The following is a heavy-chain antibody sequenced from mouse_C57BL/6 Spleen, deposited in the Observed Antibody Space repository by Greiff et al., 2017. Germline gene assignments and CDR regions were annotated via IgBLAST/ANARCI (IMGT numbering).Heavy chain of an antibody. CDR2: IHPNSGST. V-gene: IGHV1-64*01. CDR1: GYTFTSYW. J-gene: IGHJ3*01. CDR3: ARWGTTVVAPPY. D-gene: IGHD1-1*01. Sequence: VQLQQPGAELVKPGASVQLSCKASGYTFTSYWLHWVTQRPGQGLAWIGMIHPNSGSTNYNEKFKSKATLTVDKSSSTAYMQLSSLTSADSAVYCGARWGTTVVAPPYGGQGTLVTVSA.